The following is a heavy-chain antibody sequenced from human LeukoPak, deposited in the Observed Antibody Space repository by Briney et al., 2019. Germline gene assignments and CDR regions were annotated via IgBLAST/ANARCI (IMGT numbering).Heavy chain of an antibody. V-gene: IGHV3-66*01. D-gene: IGHD5-12*01. Sequence: GGSLRLSCAASGFTVSSDHMGWVRQAPGKGLEWVSVIYPSGTTQYAASVKGRFTISRDNSKNTLYLQMSSLRAEDTAVYYCASTSGYDFWDMGYWGQGTLVTVSS. J-gene: IGHJ4*02. CDR1: GFTVSSDH. CDR2: IYPSGTT. CDR3: ASTSGYDFWDMGY.